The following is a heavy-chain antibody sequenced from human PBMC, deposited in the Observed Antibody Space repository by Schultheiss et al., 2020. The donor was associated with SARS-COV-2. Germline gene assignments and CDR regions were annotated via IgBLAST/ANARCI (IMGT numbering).Heavy chain of an antibody. CDR3: ARERYTSSGYQRDDAFDI. CDR2: IHYSGST. V-gene: IGHV4-31*03. Sequence: SQTLSLTCTVSGGSISSGGYYWMWIRQHPGKGLEYIGYIHYSGSTSYNPSLKSRVSISVDTSKNQFSLKLSSVTAADTAVYYCARERYTSSGYQRDDAFDIWGQGTMVTVSS. D-gene: IGHD3-22*01. CDR1: GGSISSGGYY. J-gene: IGHJ3*02.